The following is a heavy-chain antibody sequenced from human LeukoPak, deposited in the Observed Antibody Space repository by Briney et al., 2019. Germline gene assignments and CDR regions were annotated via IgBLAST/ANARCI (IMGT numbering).Heavy chain of an antibody. CDR1: GFTFSSSA. V-gene: IGHV3-23*01. Sequence: PGGSLTLSCAASGFTFSSSAMSWVRQAPGKGLEWVSGISGSGTYTHYTDSVRGRFTISRDNSKNTLYLQMNSLRAEDTAIYYCARGGNGYCSNGICSPRVVAAIDYWGQGTLVTVSS. D-gene: IGHD2-8*01. J-gene: IGHJ4*02. CDR3: ARGGNGYCSNGICSPRVVAAIDY. CDR2: ISGSGTYT.